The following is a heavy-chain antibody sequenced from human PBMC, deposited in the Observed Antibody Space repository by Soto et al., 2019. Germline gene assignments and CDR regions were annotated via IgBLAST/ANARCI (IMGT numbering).Heavy chain of an antibody. CDR1: GFTFSSYS. V-gene: IGHV3-21*01. CDR3: AREKVERAMGWDYKYYGMDV. D-gene: IGHD5-18*01. Sequence: GGSLRLSCAASGFTFSSYSMNWVRQAPGKGLEWVSSISSSSSYIYYADSVKGRFTISRDNAKNSLYLQMNSLRAEDTAVYYCAREKVERAMGWDYKYYGMDVWGQGALVTVSS. CDR2: ISSSSSYI. J-gene: IGHJ6*02.